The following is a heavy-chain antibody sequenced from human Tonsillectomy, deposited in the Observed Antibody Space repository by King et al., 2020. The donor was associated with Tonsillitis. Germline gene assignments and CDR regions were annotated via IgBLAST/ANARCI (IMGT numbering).Heavy chain of an antibody. D-gene: IGHD1-26*01. CDR3: ARGDLLRLYYFDY. J-gene: IGHJ4*02. CDR2: ISYDGSNE. CDR1: GFTFSSHA. V-gene: IGHV3-30*01. Sequence: VQLVESGGGVVQPGRSLRLSCEASGFTFSSHAMHWVRQAPGKGLDWVAVISYDGSNEYYADSVKGRFTISRDNSKNTLSLQMNSLRAEDTALYYCARGDLLRLYYFDYWGQGTLVTVSS.